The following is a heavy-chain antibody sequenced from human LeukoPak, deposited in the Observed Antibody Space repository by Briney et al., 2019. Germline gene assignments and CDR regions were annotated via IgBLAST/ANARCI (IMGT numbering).Heavy chain of an antibody. Sequence: ASVKVSCKASGYTFISYSMNWVRQAPGQGLEWMGWINPNSGGTNYAQKFQGRVTMTRDTSISTAYMEVIRLRSDDTAVYYCARSPHILTGEKFEYWGQGTRVTVSS. CDR2: INPNSGGT. CDR1: GYTFISYS. D-gene: IGHD3-9*01. J-gene: IGHJ4*02. V-gene: IGHV1-2*02. CDR3: ARSPHILTGEKFEY.